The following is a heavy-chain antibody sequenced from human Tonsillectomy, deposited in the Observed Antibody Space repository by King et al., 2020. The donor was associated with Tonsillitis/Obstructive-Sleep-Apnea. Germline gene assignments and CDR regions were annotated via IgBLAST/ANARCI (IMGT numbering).Heavy chain of an antibody. Sequence: VQLVESGAEVKKPGESLKISCKGSGYSFTSYWIGWVRQMPGKGLEWMGIIYPGDSDTRYSPSFQGQVTISADKSISTAYLQWSSLKASDTAMYYCARLNYYDSSGYYEDYWGQGTLVTVSS. CDR2: IYPGDSDT. J-gene: IGHJ4*02. CDR3: ARLNYYDSSGYYEDY. V-gene: IGHV5-51*03. CDR1: GYSFTSYW. D-gene: IGHD3-22*01.